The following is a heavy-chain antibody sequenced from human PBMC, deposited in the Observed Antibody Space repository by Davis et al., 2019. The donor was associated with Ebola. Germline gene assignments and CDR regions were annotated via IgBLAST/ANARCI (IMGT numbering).Heavy chain of an antibody. CDR1: GFTFSNYV. V-gene: IGHV3-23*01. D-gene: IGHD6-19*01. CDR2: ISASGADI. Sequence: PGGSLRLSCAASGFTFSNYVMNWVRQAPGGGLEWVSGISASGADIKYADSVKGRFTISRDDSKNTVFLHMNTLRAEDTAIYYCTTRLVNHFDYWGQGTLVTVSS. J-gene: IGHJ4*02. CDR3: TTRLVNHFDY.